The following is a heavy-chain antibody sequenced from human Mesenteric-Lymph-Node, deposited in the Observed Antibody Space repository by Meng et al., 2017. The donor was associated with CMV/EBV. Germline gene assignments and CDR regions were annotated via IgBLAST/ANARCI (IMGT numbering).Heavy chain of an antibody. CDR2: ISYDGSNK. CDR1: GFTFSSYA. V-gene: IGHV3-30*04. D-gene: IGHD1-1*01. CDR3: ARRGTRGMDV. J-gene: IGHJ6*02. Sequence: GGSLRLSCAASGFTFSSYAMHWVRQAPGKGLEWVAVISYDGSNKYYADSVKGRFTISRDNSKNTLYLQMNSLRAEDTAVYYCARRGTRGMDVWGQGTTVTVSS.